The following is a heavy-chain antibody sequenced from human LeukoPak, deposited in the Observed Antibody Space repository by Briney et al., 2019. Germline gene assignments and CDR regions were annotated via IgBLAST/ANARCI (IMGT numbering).Heavy chain of an antibody. CDR2: IYPADSDT. CDR1: AYSFESYW. J-gene: IGHJ3*02. CDR3: GRQAPYYLEVPGNDVFDI. V-gene: IGHV5-51*01. D-gene: IGHD3-10*01. Sequence: GASLQISFRGPAYSFESYWIAWVRPMPGKGLGWIGVIYPADSDTKYSPSFQGQVTMSVDTSINTAYLQWSSMKASDSGIYYGGRQAPYYLEVPGNDVFDIWGQGTTVTVSS.